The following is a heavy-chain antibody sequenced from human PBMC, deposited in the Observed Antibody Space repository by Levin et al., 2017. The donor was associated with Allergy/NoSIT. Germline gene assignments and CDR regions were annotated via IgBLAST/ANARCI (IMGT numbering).Heavy chain of an antibody. J-gene: IGHJ5*02. CDR3: ARSSVTMVRGWFDP. CDR2: IYTSGST. V-gene: IGHV4-61*02. D-gene: IGHD3-10*01. Sequence: LRLSCTVSGGSISSGSYYWSWIRQPAGKGLEWIGRIYTSGSTNYNPSLKSRVTISVDTSKNQFSLKLSSVTAADTAVYYCARSSVTMVRGWFDPWGQGTLVTVSS. CDR1: GGSISSGSYY.